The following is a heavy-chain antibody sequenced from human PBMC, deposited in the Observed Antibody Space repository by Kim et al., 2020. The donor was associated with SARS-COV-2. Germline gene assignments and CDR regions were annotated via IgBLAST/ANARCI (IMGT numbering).Heavy chain of an antibody. V-gene: IGHV4-59*01. CDR1: GGSISSYY. CDR2: IYYSGST. Sequence: SETLSLTCTVSGGSISSYYWSWIRQPPGKGLEWIGYIYYSGSTNYNPSLKSRVTISVDTSKNQFSLKLSSVTAADTAVYYCARDRMDIVATTHYYYYGMDVWGQGTTVTVSS. D-gene: IGHD5-12*01. CDR3: ARDRMDIVATTHYYYYGMDV. J-gene: IGHJ6*02.